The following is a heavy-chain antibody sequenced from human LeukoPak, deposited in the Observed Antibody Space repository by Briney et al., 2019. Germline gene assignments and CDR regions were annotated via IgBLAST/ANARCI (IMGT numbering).Heavy chain of an antibody. D-gene: IGHD2-21*02. CDR3: AKNLRGDYYYYYGMDV. J-gene: IGHJ6*02. CDR2: ISYDGSNK. Sequence: GRSLRLSCAASGFTFSSYGMHWVRQAPGKGLEWVAVISYDGSNKYYADSVKGRFTISRDNSKNTLYLQMNNLRAEDTAVYYCAKNLRGDYYYYYGMDVWGQGTTVTVSS. V-gene: IGHV3-30*18. CDR1: GFTFSSYG.